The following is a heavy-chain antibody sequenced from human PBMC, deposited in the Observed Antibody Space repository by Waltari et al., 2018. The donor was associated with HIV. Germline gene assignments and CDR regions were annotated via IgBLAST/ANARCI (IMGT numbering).Heavy chain of an antibody. Sequence: QVQLVESGGILVKPGGSLRLSCVASGFPFIDHYISWIRQAPGKGLEWVSTIRSFAGTVDYADSVKGRFTISRDNAKNSLYLQMISLRAEDTAVYYCARYLEGFFDLWGRGTLVTVSS. CDR2: IRSFAGTV. CDR3: ARYLEGFFDL. J-gene: IGHJ2*01. V-gene: IGHV3-11*01. CDR1: GFPFIDHY.